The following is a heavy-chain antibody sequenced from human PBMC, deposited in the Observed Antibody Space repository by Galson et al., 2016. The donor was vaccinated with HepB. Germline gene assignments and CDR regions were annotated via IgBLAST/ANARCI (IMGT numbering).Heavy chain of an antibody. J-gene: IGHJ4*02. CDR2: IYSGGST. V-gene: IGHV3-53*01. Sequence: LEWVSLIYSGGSTYYADSVRGRFTISRDISKNTLFLEMLSLRAEDTAVYYCARVQTFYDYIWGTSRPRYFDYWGQGTLVTVSS. CDR3: ARVQTFYDYIWGTSRPRYFDY. D-gene: IGHD3-16*02.